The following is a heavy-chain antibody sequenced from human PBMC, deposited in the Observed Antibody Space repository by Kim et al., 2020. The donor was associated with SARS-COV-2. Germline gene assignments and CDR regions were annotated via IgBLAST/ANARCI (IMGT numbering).Heavy chain of an antibody. Sequence: GGSLRLSCAASGFTFSSYGMHWVRQAPGKGLEWVAVIWYDGSNKYYADSVKGRFTISRDNSKNTLYLQMNSLRAEDTAVYYCAKDITMVRGVKPVYYYYYGMDVWGQGTTGTVSS. J-gene: IGHJ6*02. V-gene: IGHV3-33*06. CDR3: AKDITMVRGVKPVYYYYYGMDV. CDR1: GFTFSSYG. CDR2: IWYDGSNK. D-gene: IGHD3-10*01.